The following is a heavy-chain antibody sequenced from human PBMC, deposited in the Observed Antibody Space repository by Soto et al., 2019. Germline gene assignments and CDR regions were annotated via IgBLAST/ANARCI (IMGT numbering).Heavy chain of an antibody. CDR2: IDTSGSTT. Sequence: EMQLVESGGGLVQPGGSLRLSCAASGFTFSSYSMSWVRQGPGKGLEWVSYIDTSGSTTYYADSVKGRFAISRDNAKNLLYLQVNSMRDEDTAVYYCGRDRITGDRGEDFEMWGQGKMVTVSS. V-gene: IGHV3-48*02. CDR1: GFTFSSYS. CDR3: GRDRITGDRGEDFEM. D-gene: IGHD7-27*01. J-gene: IGHJ3*02.